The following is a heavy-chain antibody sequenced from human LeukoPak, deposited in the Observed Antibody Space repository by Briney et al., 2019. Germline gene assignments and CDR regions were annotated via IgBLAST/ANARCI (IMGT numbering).Heavy chain of an antibody. CDR3: AKDQEVLTSFTDY. D-gene: IGHD2/OR15-2a*01. J-gene: IGHJ4*02. V-gene: IGHV3-53*01. CDR1: GFTVSSNY. Sequence: GGSLRLSCAASGFTVSSNYMSWVRQAPGKGLEWVSVIYSGGSTYYADSVKGRFTISRDNSKNTLYLQMNSLRAEDTAVYYCAKDQEVLTSFTDYWGQGTLVTVSS. CDR2: IYSGGST.